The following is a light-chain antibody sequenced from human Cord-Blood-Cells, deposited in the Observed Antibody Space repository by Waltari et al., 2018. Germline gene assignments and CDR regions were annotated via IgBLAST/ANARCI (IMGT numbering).Light chain of an antibody. CDR2: WAS. J-gene: IGKJ1*01. Sequence: DIVMTQSPDSLAVSLGERATINCKSSQSVLYSSNKKNYLAWYQQKPGQPPKLLIYWASTRESGFPDRFSGSGSGTDFTLTISSLQAEDVAVYYCQQYYSTPPWTFDQGTKVEIK. CDR1: QSVLYSSNKKNY. V-gene: IGKV4-1*01. CDR3: QQYYSTPPWT.